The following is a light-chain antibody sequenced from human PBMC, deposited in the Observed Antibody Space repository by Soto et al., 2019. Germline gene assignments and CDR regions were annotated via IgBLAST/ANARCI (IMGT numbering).Light chain of an antibody. Sequence: EIVMTQSPATLSVSPGESATLSCRASQSIRYNLAWYQQRPGQSPRLLIYDVSTRPTGIPARFRGSGSATEFTLTLSSLQSEDFEVYFCHQYSEHIYTFGQGTKLVIK. V-gene: IGKV3-15*01. J-gene: IGKJ2*01. CDR3: HQYSEHIYT. CDR1: QSIRYN. CDR2: DVS.